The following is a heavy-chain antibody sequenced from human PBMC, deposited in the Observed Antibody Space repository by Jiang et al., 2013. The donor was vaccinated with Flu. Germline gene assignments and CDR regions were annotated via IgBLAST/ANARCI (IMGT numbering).Heavy chain of an antibody. CDR2: IYYSGST. V-gene: IGHV4-39*01. J-gene: IGHJ4*02. Sequence: LLKPSETLSLTCTVSGGSISSSSYYWGWIRQPPGKGLEWIGSIYYSGSTYYNPSLKSRVTISVDTSKNQFSLKLSSVTAADTAVYYCARRYSSSWYGTPYDYWGQGTLVTVSS. D-gene: IGHD6-13*01. CDR3: ARRYSSSWYGTPYDY. CDR1: GGSISSSSYY.